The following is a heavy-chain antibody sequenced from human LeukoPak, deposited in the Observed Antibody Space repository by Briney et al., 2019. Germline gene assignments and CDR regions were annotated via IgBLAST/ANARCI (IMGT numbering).Heavy chain of an antibody. CDR2: IFPSGGEI. J-gene: IGHJ3*02. Sequence: GGSLRLSCAASGFTLSTFAMIWVRQPPGKGLEWVSSIFPSGGEIHYADSVRGRFTISRDDSKSTLSLQMNSLRAEDTAIYYCAKDRFGGSYGAFDIWGQGTMVTVSP. D-gene: IGHD3-16*01. CDR1: GFTLSTFA. CDR3: AKDRFGGSYGAFDI. V-gene: IGHV3-23*01.